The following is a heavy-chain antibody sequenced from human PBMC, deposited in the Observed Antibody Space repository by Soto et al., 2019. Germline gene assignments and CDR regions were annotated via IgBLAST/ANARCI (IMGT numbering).Heavy chain of an antibody. Sequence: QVQLVQSGAEVKKPGASVKVSCKASGYSFATYGISWVRQAPGQGPEWMGWINTYNGDTKYAQTLQARVTVTTDTSMSTAYMELRSLRSDDTAVYYCAREYCDGAGCYGPDYWGRGTLVTVSS. V-gene: IGHV1-18*01. CDR3: AREYCDGAGCYGPDY. CDR1: GYSFATYG. CDR2: INTYNGDT. D-gene: IGHD2-21*01. J-gene: IGHJ4*02.